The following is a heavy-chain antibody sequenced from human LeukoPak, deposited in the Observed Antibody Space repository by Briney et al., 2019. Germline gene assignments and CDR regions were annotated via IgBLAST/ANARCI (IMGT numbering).Heavy chain of an antibody. V-gene: IGHV1-8*01. CDR3: ARHETYYYDPQNWFDP. CDR2: MNPNSGNT. Sequence: GASVKVSCKASGYTFTSYDINWVRQATGQGLEWMGWMNPNSGNTGYAQKFQGRVTMTRNISISTAYMELSSLRSEDTAVYYCARHETYYYDPQNWFDPWGQGTLVTVSS. D-gene: IGHD3-22*01. J-gene: IGHJ5*02. CDR1: GYTFTSYD.